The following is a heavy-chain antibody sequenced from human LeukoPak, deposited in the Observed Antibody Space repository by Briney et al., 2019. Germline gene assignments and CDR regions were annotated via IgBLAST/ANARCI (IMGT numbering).Heavy chain of an antibody. D-gene: IGHD5-24*01. Sequence: PSETLSLTCTISGDSVSSGAYWSWIRQYPGKGLEWIGYIYYSGNVHYNPSLKSRVVISEDRSNNHFSLRLSSVTAADTAVYYCARGAYVETGTIDGHFDYWGQGTLVTVSP. CDR2: IYYSGNV. J-gene: IGHJ4*02. CDR1: GDSVSSGAY. V-gene: IGHV4-31*03. CDR3: ARGAYVETGTIDGHFDY.